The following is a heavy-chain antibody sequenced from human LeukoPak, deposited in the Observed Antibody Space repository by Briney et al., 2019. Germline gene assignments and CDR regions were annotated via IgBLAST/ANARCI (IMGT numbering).Heavy chain of an antibody. CDR3: ARDLGQGITIFGVVTLTFDY. D-gene: IGHD3-3*01. J-gene: IGHJ4*02. CDR2: ISSSSSYI. CDR1: GFTVSSNS. Sequence: GGSLRLSCADSGFTVSSNSMSWVRQAPGKGLEWVSSISSSSSYIYYADSVKGRFTISRDNAKNSLYLQMNSLRAEDTAVYYCARDLGQGITIFGVVTLTFDYWGQGTLVTVSS. V-gene: IGHV3-21*01.